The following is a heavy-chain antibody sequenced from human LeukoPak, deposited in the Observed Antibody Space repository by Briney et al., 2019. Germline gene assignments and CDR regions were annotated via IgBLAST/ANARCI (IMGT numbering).Heavy chain of an antibody. D-gene: IGHD3-10*01. V-gene: IGHV3-66*04. CDR2: IYSGGST. J-gene: IGHJ4*02. CDR1: GFTVSSNY. Sequence: GGSLRLSCAASGFTVSSNYMSWVRQAPGKGLEWVSVIYSGGSTYYADSVKGRFTISRDNSKNTLYLQMNSLRAEDTAVYYCARPLAPTFGDMGYWGQGTLVTVSS. CDR3: ARPLAPTFGDMGY.